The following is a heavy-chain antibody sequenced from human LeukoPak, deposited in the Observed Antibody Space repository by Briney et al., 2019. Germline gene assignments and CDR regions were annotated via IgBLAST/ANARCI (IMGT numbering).Heavy chain of an antibody. J-gene: IGHJ4*02. CDR3: AREGPNYFDY. Sequence: GGSLRLSCAASGFTVSNNYMSWVRQAPGKGLEWVSVIYTDGRTYYADSVKGRFIISRDNSKNTLSLQMNSPRVEDTAVYYCAREGPNYFDYWGQGTLVTVSS. D-gene: IGHD2-8*01. CDR2: IYTDGRT. V-gene: IGHV3-53*01. CDR1: GFTVSNNY.